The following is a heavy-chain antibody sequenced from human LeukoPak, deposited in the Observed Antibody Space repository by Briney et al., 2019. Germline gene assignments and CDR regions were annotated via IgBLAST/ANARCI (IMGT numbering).Heavy chain of an antibody. Sequence: GGSLRLSCTASGFTFGNFGMSWVRQAPGKGLQWVGFIRSKAYGGTTEYAASVKGRFTISRDDSKSIAYLQMNSLKTEDTAVYYCSGSFGELTFFDYWGQGTLVTVSS. CDR1: GFTFGNFG. J-gene: IGHJ4*02. CDR2: IRSKAYGGTT. CDR3: SGSFGELTFFDY. D-gene: IGHD3-10*01. V-gene: IGHV3-49*04.